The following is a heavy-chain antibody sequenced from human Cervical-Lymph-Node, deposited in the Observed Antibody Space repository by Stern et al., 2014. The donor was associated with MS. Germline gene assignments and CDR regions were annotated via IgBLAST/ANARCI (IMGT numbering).Heavy chain of an antibody. V-gene: IGHV7-4-1*02. CDR2: IDPDTGNP. CDR1: GYSFTTYG. CDR3: AREAWPNVDY. J-gene: IGHJ4*02. Sequence: QVQLVESGSELQEPGASVKVSCWASGYSFTTYGINWVRQAPGQGLEWMGYIDPDTGNPTYAQDFRGRFVFSSDTSVRAAYLQIISLKAEDTAVYYCAREAWPNVDYWGQGTLVTVSS.